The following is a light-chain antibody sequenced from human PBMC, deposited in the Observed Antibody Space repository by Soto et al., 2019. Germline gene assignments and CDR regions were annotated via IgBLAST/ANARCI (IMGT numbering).Light chain of an antibody. CDR1: ISDVGHFNY. CDR3: SYYTISGV. J-gene: IGLJ3*02. CDR2: EVG. Sequence: QSVLTQPASVSGSPGQSITISCTGPISDVGHFNYVSWYQHHPGKAPKLIIYEVGNRPSGVSNRFSASKSGNTASLTISGLQADDEADYYCSYYTISGVFGGGTQLTVL. V-gene: IGLV2-14*01.